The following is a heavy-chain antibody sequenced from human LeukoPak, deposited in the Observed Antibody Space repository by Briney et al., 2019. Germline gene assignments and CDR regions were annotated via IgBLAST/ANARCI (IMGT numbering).Heavy chain of an antibody. J-gene: IGHJ4*02. CDR1: GYTFTTYY. Sequence: ASVKVSCKASGYTFTTYYMHWVRQAPGQGLEWMGIINPSGGTTNYAQKFQGRVTMTRDTSTTTVYMELSSLRSEDTAVYYCARGRPGSGWSFGYWGQGTLVTVSS. V-gene: IGHV1-46*01. CDR3: ARGRPGSGWSFGY. D-gene: IGHD6-19*01. CDR2: INPSGGTT.